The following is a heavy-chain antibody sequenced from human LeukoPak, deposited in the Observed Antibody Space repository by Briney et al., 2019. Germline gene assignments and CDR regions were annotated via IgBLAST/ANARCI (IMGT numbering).Heavy chain of an antibody. D-gene: IGHD3-10*01. CDR3: TRVAFGDHFDI. V-gene: IGHV4-59*01. CDR2: LCDSGST. CDR1: GGSLSSYC. J-gene: IGHJ3*02. Sequence: SETLSLTCTVSGGSLSSYCWSWVRQSPGKRLEWIGYLCDSGSTSFNPSLKSRVTISLDTSKNQFSLKVTSMTAADTAVYYCTRVAFGDHFDIWGQGTMVTVSS.